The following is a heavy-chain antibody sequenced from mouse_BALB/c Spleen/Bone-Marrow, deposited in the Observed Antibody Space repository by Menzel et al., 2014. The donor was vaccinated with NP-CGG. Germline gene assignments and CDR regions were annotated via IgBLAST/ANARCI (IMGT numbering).Heavy chain of an antibody. J-gene: IGHJ3*01. V-gene: IGHV1-39*01. CDR3: ARGHDGYRTWFAY. D-gene: IGHD2-3*01. Sequence: EVQLQQSGPELEKPGASVKMSCKASGYSFTDYNMNWVKQSNGKSLEWIGNIDPSYGGTTYNQKFKGKATLTVDKSSSTVYMQLKSLTSKDSAVYYCARGHDGYRTWFAYWGQGTLVTVSA. CDR2: IDPSYGGT. CDR1: GYSFTDYN.